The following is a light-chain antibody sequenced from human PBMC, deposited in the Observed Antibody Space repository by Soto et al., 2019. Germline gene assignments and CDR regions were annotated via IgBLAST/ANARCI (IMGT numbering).Light chain of an antibody. J-gene: IGKJ5*01. CDR1: QGISSY. V-gene: IGKV1-8*01. Sequence: AIRMTQSPSSFSASTGDRVTITCRASQGISSYLAWYQQKPGKAPKLLIYAAPTLQSGVPSRFSGSGSGTDFTLTISNLQPEDFATYCCQQSYSTLPITFGQGTRLEIK. CDR2: AAP. CDR3: QQSYSTLPIT.